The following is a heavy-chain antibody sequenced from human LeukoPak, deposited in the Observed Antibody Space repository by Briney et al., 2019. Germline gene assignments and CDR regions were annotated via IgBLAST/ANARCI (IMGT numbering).Heavy chain of an antibody. CDR1: GFTFSSYA. D-gene: IGHD2-2*02. J-gene: IGHJ6*02. V-gene: IGHV3-23*01. Sequence: PGGSLRLSCAASGFTFSSYAMSWVRQAPGKGLEWVSAISGSGGSTYYADSVKGRFTISRDNSKNTLYLQMNSLRAEDTAVYYCAKEGYCSSTSCYRDYYGMDVWGQGTTVTVS. CDR3: AKEGYCSSTSCYRDYYGMDV. CDR2: ISGSGGST.